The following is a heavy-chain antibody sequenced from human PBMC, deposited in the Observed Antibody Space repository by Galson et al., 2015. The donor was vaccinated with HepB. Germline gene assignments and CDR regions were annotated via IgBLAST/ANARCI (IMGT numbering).Heavy chain of an antibody. Sequence: CAISGDSVSNIGPIWNWIRQSPSRGLEWLGRTFHGTNVKCYRDYTVSVKSRISINPDTSRNQFSLQLNSVTPENTAVYYCARSVEGSREKLEYWGQGTLVTVSS. D-gene: IGHD1-26*01. CDR3: ARSVEGSREKLEY. CDR2: TFHGTNVKCYR. J-gene: IGHJ4*02. CDR1: GDSVSNIGPI. V-gene: IGHV6-1*01.